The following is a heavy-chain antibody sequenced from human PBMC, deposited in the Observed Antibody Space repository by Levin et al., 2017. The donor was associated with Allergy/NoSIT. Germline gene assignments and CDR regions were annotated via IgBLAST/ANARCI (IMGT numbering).Heavy chain of an antibody. Sequence: SETLSLTCTVSGGSISSYYWSWIRQPPGRGLEWIGYIYYSGNTDYNPSLKSRVTISVDTSKNQFSLRLNSVTAADTAVYYCVRNLGFCSTISCYPWFDPWGQGTLVTVSS. J-gene: IGHJ5*02. CDR1: GGSISSYY. CDR2: IYYSGNT. CDR3: VRNLGFCSTISCYPWFDP. D-gene: IGHD2-2*01. V-gene: IGHV4-59*01.